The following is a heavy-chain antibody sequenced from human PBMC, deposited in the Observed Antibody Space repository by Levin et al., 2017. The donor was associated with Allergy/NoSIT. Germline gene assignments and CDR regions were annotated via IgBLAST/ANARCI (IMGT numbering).Heavy chain of an antibody. CDR3: ARAIRSMATIRTFGY. J-gene: IGHJ4*02. CDR2: ISSSSSYI. V-gene: IGHV3-21*01. D-gene: IGHD5-24*01. Sequence: GGSLRLSCAASGFTFSSYSMNWVRQAPGKGLEWVSSISSSSSYIYYADSVKGRFTISRDNAKNSLYLQMNSLRAEDTAVYYCARAIRSMATIRTFGYWGQGTLVTVSS. CDR1: GFTFSSYS.